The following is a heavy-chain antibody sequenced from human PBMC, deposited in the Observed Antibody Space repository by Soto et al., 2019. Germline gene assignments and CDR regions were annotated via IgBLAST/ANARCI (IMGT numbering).Heavy chain of an antibody. V-gene: IGHV1-2*04. J-gene: IGHJ6*02. CDR1: GYTFTGYY. CDR3: ARDSIVGATSVDYGMDV. Sequence: VASVKVSCKASGYTFTGYYMHWVRQAPGQGLEWMGWINPNSGGTNYAQKFQGWVTMTRDTSISTAYMELSRLRSDDTAVYYCARDSIVGATSVDYGMDVWGQGTTVTVSS. D-gene: IGHD1-26*01. CDR2: INPNSGGT.